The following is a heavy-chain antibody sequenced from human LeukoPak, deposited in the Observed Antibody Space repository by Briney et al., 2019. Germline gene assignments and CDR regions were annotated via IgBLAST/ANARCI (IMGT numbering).Heavy chain of an antibody. CDR1: GYTFTSYD. J-gene: IGHJ6*03. CDR3: ARGVVPAAWIYYYYYMGV. CDR2: MNPNSGNT. D-gene: IGHD2-2*01. V-gene: IGHV1-8*03. Sequence: ASVKVSCKASGYTFTSYDINWVRQATGQGLEWMGWMNPNSGNTGYAQKFHGRVTITRNTSISTAYMELSSLRSEDTAVYYCARGVVPAAWIYYYYYMGVWGKGTTVTVSS.